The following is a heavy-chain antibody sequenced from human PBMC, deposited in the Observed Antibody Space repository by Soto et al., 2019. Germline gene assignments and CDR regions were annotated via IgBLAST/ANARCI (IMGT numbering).Heavy chain of an antibody. V-gene: IGHV4-39*01. CDR1: GGSISSSSYY. Sequence: SETLSLTCTVSGGSISSSSYYWGWIRQPPGKGLEWIGSIYYRGNTYYNPSLKSRLTISVDTSKNQFSLKLNSVTAADTAVYYCAGHVNYYGPYYLDVWGKGTTVTVSS. CDR2: IYYRGNT. D-gene: IGHD3-10*01. J-gene: IGHJ6*03. CDR3: AGHVNYYGPYYLDV.